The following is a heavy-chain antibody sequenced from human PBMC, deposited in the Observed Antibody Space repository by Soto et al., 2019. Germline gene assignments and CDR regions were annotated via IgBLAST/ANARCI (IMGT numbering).Heavy chain of an antibody. CDR3: ARLIGSSSWLGLRFDY. Sequence: VAVIWYDGSNKYYADSVKGRFTISRDNSKNTLYLQMNSLRAEDTAVYYCARLIGSSSWLGLRFDYWGQGTLVTVSS. V-gene: IGHV3-33*01. D-gene: IGHD6-13*01. J-gene: IGHJ4*02. CDR2: IWYDGSNK.